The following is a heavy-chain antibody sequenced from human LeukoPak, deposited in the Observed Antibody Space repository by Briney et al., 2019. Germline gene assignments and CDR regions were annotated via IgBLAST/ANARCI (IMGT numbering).Heavy chain of an antibody. J-gene: IGHJ4*02. D-gene: IGHD2-8*01. CDR2: ISYDGSNK. Sequence: GGSLRLSCAASGFTFSSYGMHWVRQAPGKGLEWVAVISYDGSNKYYADSVKGRFTISRDNSKNTLYLQMNSLRAEDTAVYYCAKDLGYCTNGVCFGPGDYWGQGTLVTVSS. CDR1: GFTFSSYG. CDR3: AKDLGYCTNGVCFGPGDY. V-gene: IGHV3-30*18.